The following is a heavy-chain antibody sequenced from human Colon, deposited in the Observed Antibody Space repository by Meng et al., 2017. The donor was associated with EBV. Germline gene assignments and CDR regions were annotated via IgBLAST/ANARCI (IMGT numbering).Heavy chain of an antibody. V-gene: IGHV4-34*01. CDR3: ARRGPSGNFSP. CDR1: GGSFRDYC. CDR2: IDHRGNT. Sequence: AQLQQWGAGLLKPSEPLSRSCAVYGGSFRDYCWTWIRHPPGKGLEWIGEIDHRGNTKYNPSLKSRVTISLDTSKKQFSLKVSSVTAADSAVYYCARRGPSGNFSPWSQGALVTVSS. D-gene: IGHD3-10*01. J-gene: IGHJ5*02.